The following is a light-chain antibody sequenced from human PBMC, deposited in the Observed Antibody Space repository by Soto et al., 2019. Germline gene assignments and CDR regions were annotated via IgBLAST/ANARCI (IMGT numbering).Light chain of an antibody. Sequence: DIEMTQSPSSPSASVGDRVTITCRASQSMSNWLAWYQQRPGQAPKLLIYDASSLESGVPSTFSGSASGTEFTLTISSLQPDDFATYYCQQYNSYPWTFGQGTKVDTK. CDR1: QSMSNW. CDR2: DAS. CDR3: QQYNSYPWT. J-gene: IGKJ1*01. V-gene: IGKV1-5*01.